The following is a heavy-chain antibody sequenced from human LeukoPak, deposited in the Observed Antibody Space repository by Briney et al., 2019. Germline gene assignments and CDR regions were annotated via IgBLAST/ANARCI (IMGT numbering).Heavy chain of an antibody. J-gene: IGHJ4*02. V-gene: IGHV3-23*01. CDR3: AKVPVRGVIKYYFDY. D-gene: IGHD3-10*01. CDR2: IRDTGSST. Sequence: PGGSLRLSCAASGFTFSSYAMSWVRHLPGKGLEWVSGIRDTGSSTFYPDSVKGRFTISRDNSKNTLYLQMNSLRAEDTAVYYCAKVPVRGVIKYYFDYWGQGTLVTVSS. CDR1: GFTFSSYA.